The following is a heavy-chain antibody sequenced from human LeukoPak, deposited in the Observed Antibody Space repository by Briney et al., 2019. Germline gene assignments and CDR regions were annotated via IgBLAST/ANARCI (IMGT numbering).Heavy chain of an antibody. J-gene: IGHJ4*02. CDR2: IKSKTAGGTT. CDR1: GFTSSNAW. V-gene: IGHV3-15*01. CDR3: TTSLTYYYDSSGYPFDY. Sequence: GGSLRLSCAASGFTSSNAWMSWVRQAPGKGLEWVGRIKSKTAGGTTDYAAPVKGRFTISRGDSKNTLYLQMNSLKTEDTAVYYCTTSLTYYYDSSGYPFDYWGQGTLVTVSS. D-gene: IGHD3-22*01.